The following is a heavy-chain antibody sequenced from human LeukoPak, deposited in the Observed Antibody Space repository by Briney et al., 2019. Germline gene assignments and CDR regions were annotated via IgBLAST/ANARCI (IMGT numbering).Heavy chain of an antibody. J-gene: IGHJ3*02. V-gene: IGHV1-69*01. Sequence: RASVKVSCKASGDSFRNFAISWVRQAPGQGLEWIGGLIPILGTAQYAQKFQGSVTVSADDSTSTAYMELSNLRSDDTGMYYCYSSTYSVRDPFDIWGQGTTVIVSS. CDR1: GDSFRNFA. D-gene: IGHD1-26*01. CDR2: LIPILGTA. CDR3: YSSTYSVRDPFDI.